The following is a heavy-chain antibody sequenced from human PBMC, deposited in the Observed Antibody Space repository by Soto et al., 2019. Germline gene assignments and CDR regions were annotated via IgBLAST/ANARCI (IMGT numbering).Heavy chain of an antibody. V-gene: IGHV1-18*01. CDR1: GYTFTSYG. CDR3: VRDLDYGGHSDWFDP. CDR2: ISAYNGNT. Sequence: ASVKLSSKASGYTFTSYGISWVRQAPGQGLEWMGWISAYNGNTNYAQKLQGRVTMTTDKSISTAYLQWSSLKASDAAVYYCVRDLDYGGHSDWFDPWGQGTLVTVSS. D-gene: IGHD4-17*01. J-gene: IGHJ5*02.